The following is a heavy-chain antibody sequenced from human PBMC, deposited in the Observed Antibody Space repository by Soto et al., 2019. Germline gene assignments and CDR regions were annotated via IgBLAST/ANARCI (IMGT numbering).Heavy chain of an antibody. CDR2: IYHSGST. V-gene: IGHV4-4*02. D-gene: IGHD6-6*01. CDR3: ASFGYSRSSVDY. J-gene: IGHJ4*02. Sequence: SETLSLTCAVSGGSISSSNWWSWVRQPPGKGLEWIGEIYHSGSTNYNPSLKSRVTISVDKSKNQFSLKLSYVTAADTAVYYCASFGYSRSSVDYWGQGTLVTVSS. CDR1: GGSISSSNW.